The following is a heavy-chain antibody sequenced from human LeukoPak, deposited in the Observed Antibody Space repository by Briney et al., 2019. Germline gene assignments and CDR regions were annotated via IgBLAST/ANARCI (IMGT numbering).Heavy chain of an antibody. CDR1: GFTFSSYW. CDR2: IKQDGSEK. J-gene: IGHJ6*03. CDR3: ARSVDTALNYYYYMDV. Sequence: GGSLRLSCAASGFTFSSYWMSWVRQAPGKGLEWVANIKQDGSEKYYVDSVKGRFTISRDNAKNSLYLQMNSLRAEDTAVYYCARSVDTALNYYYYMDVWGKGTTVTVSS. D-gene: IGHD5-18*01. V-gene: IGHV3-7*03.